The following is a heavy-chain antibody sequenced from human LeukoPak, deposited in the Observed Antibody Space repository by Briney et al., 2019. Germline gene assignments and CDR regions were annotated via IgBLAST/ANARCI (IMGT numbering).Heavy chain of an antibody. V-gene: IGHV3-23*01. CDR2: ISGSGGST. CDR3: AKLPYYDFWSGSLGFDI. CDR1: GFTFSSNA. J-gene: IGHJ3*02. D-gene: IGHD3-3*01. Sequence: GGSLRLSCEASGFTFSSNAMTWVRQAPGKGLEWVSAISGSGGSTYYADSVKGRFAISRDNAKNSLYLQMNSLRAEDTALYYCAKLPYYDFWSGSLGFDIWGQGTMVTVSS.